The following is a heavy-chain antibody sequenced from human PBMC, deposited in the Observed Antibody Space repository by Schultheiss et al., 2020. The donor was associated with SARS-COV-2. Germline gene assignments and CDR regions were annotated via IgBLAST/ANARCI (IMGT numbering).Heavy chain of an antibody. CDR2: IYHSGST. D-gene: IGHD6-19*01. CDR1: GGSFSGYY. V-gene: IGHV4-38-2*01. Sequence: SQTLSLTCAVYGGSFSGYYWGWIRQPPGKGLEWIGSIYHSGSTYYNPSLKSRVTISVDTSKNQFSLKLSSVTAADTAVYYCARVNLGWQWLPWDYYGMDVWGKGTTVTVAS. CDR3: ARVNLGWQWLPWDYYGMDV. J-gene: IGHJ6*04.